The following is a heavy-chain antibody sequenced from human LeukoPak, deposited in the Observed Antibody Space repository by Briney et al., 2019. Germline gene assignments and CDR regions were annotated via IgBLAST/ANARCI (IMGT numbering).Heavy chain of an antibody. D-gene: IGHD3-22*01. J-gene: IGHJ4*02. Sequence: GGSLRLSCAASGFTFSSYAMSWVRQAPGKGLEWVSTISDSGGSTYYADSVKGRFTISRDNSRNTLYLQMNSLKTDDTAVYYCALSLSGGYYAFDYWGQGTLVTVSS. CDR2: ISDSGGST. CDR3: ALSLSGGYYAFDY. CDR1: GFTFSSYA. V-gene: IGHV3-23*01.